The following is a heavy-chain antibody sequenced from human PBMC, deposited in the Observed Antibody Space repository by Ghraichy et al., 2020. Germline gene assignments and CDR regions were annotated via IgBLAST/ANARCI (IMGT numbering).Heavy chain of an antibody. CDR2: ISSRGSTI. V-gene: IGHV3-48*03. CDR3: ARDRSFFGVADNAFDI. CDR1: GFTFSTYE. J-gene: IGHJ3*02. D-gene: IGHD3-3*01. Sequence: GGSLRLSCAASGFTFSTYEMNWVRQAPGKGLEWVSYISSRGSTIYYADSVRGRFTISRDNAKDSLYLQMNSLRAEDTAVYYCARDRSFFGVADNAFDIWGQGTMVTVSS.